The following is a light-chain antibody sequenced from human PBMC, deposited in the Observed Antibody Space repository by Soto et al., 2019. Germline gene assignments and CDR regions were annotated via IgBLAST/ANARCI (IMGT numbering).Light chain of an antibody. CDR1: SSDVGGYNY. Sequence: ALTQPASVSGSPGQSITISCTGTSSDVGGYNYVSWYQQHPGKAPKLMIYEVSNRPSGVSNRFSGSKSGNTASLTISGLQAEDEADYYCSSYTSSTHVFGTGTKVTVL. CDR3: SSYTSSTHV. CDR2: EVS. J-gene: IGLJ1*01. V-gene: IGLV2-14*01.